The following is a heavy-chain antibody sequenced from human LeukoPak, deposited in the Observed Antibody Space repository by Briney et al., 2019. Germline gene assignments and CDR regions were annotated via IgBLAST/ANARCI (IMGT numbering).Heavy chain of an antibody. CDR1: GYTFTSYG. J-gene: IGHJ1*01. Sequence: GASVKVSCKASGYTFTSYGISWVRQAPGQGLEWLGWINPKDGGTNYAQRFQGRFTVTRDTSISTAYMELSRLRSDDTAVYYCARDEMGYQLLYPAQCFQYWGQGTLVTVSS. CDR3: ARDEMGYQLLYPAQCFQY. D-gene: IGHD2-2*02. V-gene: IGHV1-2*02. CDR2: INPKDGGT.